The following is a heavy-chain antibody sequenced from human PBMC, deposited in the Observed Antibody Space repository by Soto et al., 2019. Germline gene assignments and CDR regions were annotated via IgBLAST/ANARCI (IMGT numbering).Heavy chain of an antibody. CDR3: AVDYGDYRDYFDY. V-gene: IGHV3-11*01. CDR1: GFTFSDYY. CDR2: ISSSGSTI. Sequence: GSLRLSCAASGFTFSDYYMSWIRQAPGKGLEWVSYISSSGSTIYYADSVKGRFTISRDNAKNSLYLQMNSLRAEDTAVYYCAVDYGDYRDYFDYWGQGTLVTVSS. J-gene: IGHJ4*02. D-gene: IGHD4-17*01.